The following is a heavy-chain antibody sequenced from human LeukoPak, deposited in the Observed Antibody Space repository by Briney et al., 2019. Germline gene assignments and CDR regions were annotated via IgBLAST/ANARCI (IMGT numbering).Heavy chain of an antibody. V-gene: IGHV3-30*18. CDR3: AKLYDSSGYRDY. Sequence: PGGSLRLSCAASGFTFSSYGMHWVRQAPGKGLEWVAVISYDGSNKYYADSVKGRFTISRDNSKNTLYLQMNSLRAEDTAVYYCAKLYDSSGYRDYWGQGTLVTVSS. D-gene: IGHD3-22*01. CDR2: ISYDGSNK. CDR1: GFTFSSYG. J-gene: IGHJ4*02.